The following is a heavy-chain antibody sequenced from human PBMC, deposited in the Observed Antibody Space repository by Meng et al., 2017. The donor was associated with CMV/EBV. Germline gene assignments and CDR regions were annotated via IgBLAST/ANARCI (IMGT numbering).Heavy chain of an antibody. D-gene: IGHD5-18*01. Sequence: QITLKESGPTLXXXXXTXTLTCTFSGFSLSTSGVGVGWIRQPPGKALEWLALIYWDDDKRYSPSLKSRLTITKDTSKNQVVLTMTNMDPVDTATYYCGGGYSYGFSSWGQGTLVTVSS. V-gene: IGHV2-5*02. CDR1: GFSLSTSGVG. CDR3: GGGYSYGFSS. CDR2: IYWDDDK. J-gene: IGHJ5*02.